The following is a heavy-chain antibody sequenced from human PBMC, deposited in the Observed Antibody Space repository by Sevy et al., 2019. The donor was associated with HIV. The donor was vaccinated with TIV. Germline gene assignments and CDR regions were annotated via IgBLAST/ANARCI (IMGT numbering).Heavy chain of an antibody. J-gene: IGHJ4*02. CDR3: AREKSCGGACYHFDH. D-gene: IGHD2-21*02. CDR1: GFTFDDYG. V-gene: IGHV3-20*04. Sequence: GGSLRLSCAASGFTFDDYGMSWVRQAPGKGLEWVSGINWDGSSTGYADSVKGGFTISRDNVKNSLHLQMTSLRAEDTAFYYCAREKSCGGACYHFDHWGQGTLVTGSS. CDR2: INWDGSST.